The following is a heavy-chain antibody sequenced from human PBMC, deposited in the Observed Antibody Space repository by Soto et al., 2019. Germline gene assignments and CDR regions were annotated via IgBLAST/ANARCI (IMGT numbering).Heavy chain of an antibody. V-gene: IGHV3-53*01. Sequence: EVQLVESGGGLIQPGGSLRLSCAASGFTVSSNYMSWVRQAPGKGLEWVSVIYSGGSTYYADSVKDRFTISRDNSKNTLYLQMNSLRAEDTAVYYCARHITMDPLLVYWGQGTLVTVSS. CDR1: GFTVSSNY. CDR3: ARHITMDPLLVY. D-gene: IGHD3-10*01. J-gene: IGHJ4*02. CDR2: IYSGGST.